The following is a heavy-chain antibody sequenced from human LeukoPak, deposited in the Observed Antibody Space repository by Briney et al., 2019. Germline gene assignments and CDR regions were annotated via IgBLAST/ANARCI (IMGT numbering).Heavy chain of an antibody. CDR2: ISGSGDNT. CDR3: AKVYYYAWIQGWAPFFAN. CDR1: GFTFSSYG. V-gene: IGHV3-23*01. J-gene: IGHJ4*02. Sequence: GGSLRLSCAASGFTFSSYGMSWVRQAPGKGLEWVSGISGSGDNTYYADSVKGRFTISRDNSQNTLYLQMNSLRAEDTAIYYCAKVYYYAWIQGWAPFFANWGQGTLVTVSS. D-gene: IGHD5-18*01.